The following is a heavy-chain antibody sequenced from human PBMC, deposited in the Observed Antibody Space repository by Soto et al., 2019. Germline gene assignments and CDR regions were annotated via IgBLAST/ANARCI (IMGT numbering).Heavy chain of an antibody. V-gene: IGHV4-59*01. CDR2: IYYSGST. Sequence: SETLSLTCTVSGGSISSYYWSWIRQPPGKGLEWIGYIYYSGSTNYNPSLKSRVTISVDTPKNQFSLKLSSVTAADTAVYYCAREGYYDSSGYYLIGHIDYWGQGTLVTVSS. J-gene: IGHJ4*02. D-gene: IGHD3-22*01. CDR1: GGSISSYY. CDR3: AREGYYDSSGYYLIGHIDY.